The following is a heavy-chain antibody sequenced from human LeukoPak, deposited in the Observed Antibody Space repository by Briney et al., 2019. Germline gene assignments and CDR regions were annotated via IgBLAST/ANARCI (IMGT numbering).Heavy chain of an antibody. V-gene: IGHV4-59*01. CDR2: IYYSGYT. D-gene: IGHD3-10*01. CDR1: GGSISSYY. Sequence: SETLSLTCTVSGGSISSYYWSWIRQPPGKGLEWIGCIYYSGYTNYKSSLKSRVTISVDTSKNQFSLKLSSVTAADPAVYYCARTTMVRGTYYMDVWGKGTTVTVSS. CDR3: ARTTMVRGTYYMDV. J-gene: IGHJ6*03.